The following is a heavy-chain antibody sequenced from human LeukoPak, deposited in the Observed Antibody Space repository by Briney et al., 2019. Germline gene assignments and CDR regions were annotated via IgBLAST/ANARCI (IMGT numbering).Heavy chain of an antibody. CDR1: GFTFSNYA. J-gene: IGHJ4*02. D-gene: IGHD6-13*01. V-gene: IGHV3-23*01. CDR2: ISSSGRDT. Sequence: GGSLRVSCAASGFTFSNYAMSWVRQAPGKGLEWVSSISSSGRDTYYADSVKGRFTISRDKSKKTLYLQMNSLRAEDTAVYYCAKLIAATGIDSWGQGTLVSVSS. CDR3: AKLIAATGIDS.